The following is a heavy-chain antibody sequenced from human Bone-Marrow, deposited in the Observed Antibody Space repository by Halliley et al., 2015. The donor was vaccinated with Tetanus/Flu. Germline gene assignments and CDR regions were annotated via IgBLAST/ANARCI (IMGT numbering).Heavy chain of an antibody. Sequence: KGREGVSVIYSGGSTAYADSVKGRFTISRDSSKNTVYLQMNSLRTEDTAVYYCASPNRITGTDNWGQGTLVTVSS. CDR3: ASPNRITGTDN. D-gene: IGHD1-20*01. J-gene: IGHJ4*02. V-gene: IGHV3-53*05. CDR2: IYSGGST.